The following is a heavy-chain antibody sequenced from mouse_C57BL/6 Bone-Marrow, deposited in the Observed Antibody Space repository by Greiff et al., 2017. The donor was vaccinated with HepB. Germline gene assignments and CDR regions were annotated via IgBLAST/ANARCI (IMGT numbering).Heavy chain of an antibody. D-gene: IGHD1-1*01. CDR2: IDPEDGET. Sequence: EVQGVESGAELVKPGASVKLSCTASGFNIKDYYMHWVKQRTEQGLEWIGRIDPEDGETKYAPKFQGKATITADTSSNAAYLQLSSLTSEDTAVYYCARYDYYGSFYYAMDYWGQGTSVTVSS. J-gene: IGHJ4*01. CDR1: GFNIKDYY. V-gene: IGHV14-2*01. CDR3: ARYDYYGSFYYAMDY.